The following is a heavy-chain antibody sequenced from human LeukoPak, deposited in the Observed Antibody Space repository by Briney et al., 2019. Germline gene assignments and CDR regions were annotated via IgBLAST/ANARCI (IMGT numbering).Heavy chain of an antibody. J-gene: IGHJ4*02. CDR3: ARLPSPDYSYNY. D-gene: IGHD3-22*01. CDR1: GGSFSGYY. V-gene: IGHV4-34*01. Sequence: SETLSLTCAVYGGSFSGYYWSWIRQPPGKGLEWIGEINHSGSTNYNPSLKRRLTISVDTSKNQFSLKVRSVTAADTAVYYCARLPSPDYSYNYWGQGTLVTVSS. CDR2: INHSGST.